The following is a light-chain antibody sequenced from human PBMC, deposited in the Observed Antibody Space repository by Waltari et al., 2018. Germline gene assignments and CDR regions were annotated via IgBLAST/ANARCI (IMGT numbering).Light chain of an antibody. CDR1: QSVLYSSNNKNY. CDR3: QQYYSTPLLT. CDR2: WAS. Sequence: DIVMTQSPDSLAVSLGERATINCKSSQSVLYSSNNKNYLAWYQQKPGQPPKLLIYWASTRESGVPDRFSGSGSGTDFTLTIGSLQAEDVAVYYCQQYYSTPLLTFSGGTKVEIK. J-gene: IGKJ4*01. V-gene: IGKV4-1*01.